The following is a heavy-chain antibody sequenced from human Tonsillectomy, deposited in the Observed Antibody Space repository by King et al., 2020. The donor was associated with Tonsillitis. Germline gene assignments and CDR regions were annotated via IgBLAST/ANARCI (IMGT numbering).Heavy chain of an antibody. J-gene: IGHJ6*04. CDR2: ISWNSGSI. Sequence: VQLVESGGGLVQPGRSLRLSCAASGFTFDDYAMHWVRHGPGKGLEWVSGISWNSGSIGYADSVKGRFTISRDNAKNSLYLQMNSLRPEDTAFYYCVKDRDYALDVWGKGTTVTVSS. CDR1: GFTFDDYA. V-gene: IGHV3-9*01. CDR3: VKDRDYALDV.